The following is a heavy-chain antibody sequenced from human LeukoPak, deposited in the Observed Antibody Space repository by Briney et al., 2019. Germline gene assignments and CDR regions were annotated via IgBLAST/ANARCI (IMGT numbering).Heavy chain of an antibody. Sequence: GGSLRLSCAASGFTFSSYEMNWVGQAPGKGLEWVSYISSSGSTIYYADSVKGRFTISRDNAKNSLYLQMNSLRAEDTAVYYCARAWFGEVDYWGQGTLVTVSS. CDR1: GFTFSSYE. J-gene: IGHJ4*02. CDR2: ISSSGSTI. CDR3: ARAWFGEVDY. V-gene: IGHV3-48*03. D-gene: IGHD3-10*01.